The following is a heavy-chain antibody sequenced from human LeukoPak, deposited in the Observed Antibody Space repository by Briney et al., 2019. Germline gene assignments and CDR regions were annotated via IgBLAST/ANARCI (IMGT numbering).Heavy chain of an antibody. J-gene: IGHJ5*02. D-gene: IGHD1-7*01. CDR3: ARGGGALELRDLWFDP. V-gene: IGHV1-18*01. CDR2: ISGYNGNT. Sequence: AAVKVSCKASGYTFTTYVIIWVRQAPGQGLEWMEWISGYNGNTNYAQKLQARVTMTTDTSTSTAYMELRSLRSDDTAVYYCARGGGALELRDLWFDPWGQGTLVTVSS. CDR1: GYTFTTYV.